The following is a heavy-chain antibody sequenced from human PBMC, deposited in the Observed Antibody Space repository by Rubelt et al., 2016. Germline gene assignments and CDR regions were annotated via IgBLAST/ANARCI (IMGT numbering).Heavy chain of an antibody. CDR2: INHRGST. V-gene: IGHV4-34*02. Sequence: QVHLQQWGAGLLKPSETLSLTCAVHGGSLSGYYWAWIRQAPGKGLEWMGEINHRGSTTYNPSLKSRVTISVDTSRNQVSLHLNSVTAATTAVYFCAGEIRGSYSLDSWGQGTLVTVSS. CDR1: GGSLSGYY. CDR3: AGEIRGSYSLDS. J-gene: IGHJ4*02. D-gene: IGHD1-26*01.